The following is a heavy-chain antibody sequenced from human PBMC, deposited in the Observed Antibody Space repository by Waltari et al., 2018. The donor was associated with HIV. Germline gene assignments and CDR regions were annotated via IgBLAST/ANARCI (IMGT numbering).Heavy chain of an antibody. J-gene: IGHJ3*01. CDR3: ARFCGGYRWICEAFDL. CDR2: INPGGNT. CDR1: GGSFSGFS. Sequence: QVRLHQWGAGLLKPSETLSLTCAVYGGSFSGFSWSWIRQSPGKGLEWIGEINPGGNTNYNPSLKSPVTISQDTSKNQFSLKLTSLTAADTAIYYCARFCGGYRWICEAFDLWGQGTMVTISS. D-gene: IGHD1-26*01. V-gene: IGHV4-34*01.